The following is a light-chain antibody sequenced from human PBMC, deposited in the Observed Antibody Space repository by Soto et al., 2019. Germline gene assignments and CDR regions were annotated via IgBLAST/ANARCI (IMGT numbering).Light chain of an antibody. V-gene: IGLV1-51*01. Sequence: QSVLTQPPSVSAAPGQKVTISCSGSSSNIGNNYVSWYQQLPGTAPKLLIYDNNKRPSGIPDRLSGSKSGTSATLGTTGLQTGDEAEYYWGTGDSSLCALVSGGGTK. J-gene: IGLJ2*01. CDR2: DNN. CDR3: GTGDSSLCALV. CDR1: SSNIGNNY.